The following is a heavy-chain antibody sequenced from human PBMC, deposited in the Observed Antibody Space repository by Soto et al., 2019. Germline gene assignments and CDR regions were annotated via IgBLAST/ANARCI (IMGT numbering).Heavy chain of an antibody. CDR2: LTSSGGST. CDR1: GFTFAPYA. D-gene: IGHD6-13*01. J-gene: IGHJ4*02. V-gene: IGHV3-23*01. CDR3: AEGGNSWSYFDD. Sequence: EVQLLESGGGLVQPGGSLRLSCAASGFTFAPYAMIWVGQAPGKGLAWVSSLTSSGGSTYYGDSVKGRFTISRDNSKNTMYLQMNSLRVDDTAVYYCAEGGNSWSYFDDWGQGMLVTVSS.